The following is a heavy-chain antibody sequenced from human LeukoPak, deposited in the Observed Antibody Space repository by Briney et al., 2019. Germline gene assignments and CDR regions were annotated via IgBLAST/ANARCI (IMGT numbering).Heavy chain of an antibody. CDR1: GFTFSTYA. D-gene: IGHD6-13*01. CDR3: ARTVSSPLHYYYYYYMDV. Sequence: GGSLRLSCAASGFTFSTYAMHWVRQAPGKGLEWVAFIQDDGSNKYYADSVKGRFTISRDNSKNTLHLQMNSLRAEDTAVYYCARTVSSPLHYYYYYYMDVWGKGTTVTVSS. J-gene: IGHJ6*03. CDR2: IQDDGSNK. V-gene: IGHV3-30*12.